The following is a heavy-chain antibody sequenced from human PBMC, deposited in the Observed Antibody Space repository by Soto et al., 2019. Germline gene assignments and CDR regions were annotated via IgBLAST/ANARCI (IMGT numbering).Heavy chain of an antibody. CDR1: GGSFSGYY. D-gene: IGHD4-17*01. CDR2: INHSGST. V-gene: IGHV4-34*01. J-gene: IGHJ4*02. CDR3: ARGLPNYGDYPGY. Sequence: QVQLQQWGAGLLKPSETLSLTCAVYGGSFSGYYWSWIRQPPGKGLEWIGEINHSGSTNYNPSLKSRVTISVDTSKNQFSLKLSSVTAADTAVYYCARGLPNYGDYPGYWGQGTLVTVSS.